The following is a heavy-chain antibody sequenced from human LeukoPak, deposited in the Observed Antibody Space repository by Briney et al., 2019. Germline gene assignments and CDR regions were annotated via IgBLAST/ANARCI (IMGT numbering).Heavy chain of an antibody. CDR2: ISSDGSNN. CDR1: GFTFNSYA. CDR3: AKDRHLEADYALKMDV. J-gene: IGHJ6*02. D-gene: IGHD3-16*01. V-gene: IGHV3-30-3*01. Sequence: PGRSLRLSCAASGFTFNSYAMHWVRQAPGKGLEWVAVISSDGSNNYYADSVKGRFTISRDNSKNTLYLQMNSLRAEDTAVYYCAKDRHLEADYALKMDVWGQGTTVTVSS.